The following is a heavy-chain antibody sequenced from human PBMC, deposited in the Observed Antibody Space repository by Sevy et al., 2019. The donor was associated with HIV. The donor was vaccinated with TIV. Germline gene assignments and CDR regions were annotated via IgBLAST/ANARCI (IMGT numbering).Heavy chain of an antibody. CDR1: GFTFSSYA. CDR2: ISGSGGST. J-gene: IGHJ3*02. D-gene: IGHD6-19*01. CDR3: AKERRRYSSGWFDAFDI. V-gene: IGHV3-23*01. Sequence: GGSLRLSCAASGFTFSSYAMSWVRQAPGKGLEWVSAISGSGGSTYYADSVKGRFTISRDKSKNTLYLQMNSLRAEDTAVYYCAKERRRYSSGWFDAFDIWGQGTMVTVSS.